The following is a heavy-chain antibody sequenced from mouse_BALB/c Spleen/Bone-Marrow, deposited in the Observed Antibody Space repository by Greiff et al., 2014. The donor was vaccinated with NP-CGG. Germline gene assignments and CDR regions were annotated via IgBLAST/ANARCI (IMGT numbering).Heavy chain of an antibody. Sequence: VQLQQSXAELVRPGSSVKISCKASGYPFSSYWMNWVKQRPGQGLEWIGQIYPGDGETNYNGKFKGNATLTADKSSSTAYMQLISLTSEDSAVYFCARKYGDYWGQGTTLTVSS. CDR1: GYPFSSYW. D-gene: IGHD2-10*02. CDR3: ARKYGDY. J-gene: IGHJ2*01. V-gene: IGHV1-80*01. CDR2: IYPGDGET.